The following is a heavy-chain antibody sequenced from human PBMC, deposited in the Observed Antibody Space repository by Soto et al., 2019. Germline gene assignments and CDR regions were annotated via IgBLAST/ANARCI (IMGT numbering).Heavy chain of an antibody. Sequence: SETLSLTCAVSGGSISSSTWWHWVRQPPGKGLEWIGEIHHSGTTNYNPSLKSQVAISVDKSKNQFSLKLNSVTAADTAVYYCARVRQYCSGTSCYLDPWGQGTLVTVSS. V-gene: IGHV4-4*02. D-gene: IGHD2-2*01. J-gene: IGHJ5*02. CDR3: ARVRQYCSGTSCYLDP. CDR2: IHHSGTT. CDR1: GGSISSSTW.